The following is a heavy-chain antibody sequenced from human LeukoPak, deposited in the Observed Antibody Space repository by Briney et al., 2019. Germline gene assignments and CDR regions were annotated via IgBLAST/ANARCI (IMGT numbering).Heavy chain of an antibody. CDR3: ARGGKARGSSWYGYYYYYMDV. J-gene: IGHJ6*03. Sequence: ASVKVSFKSSGGTFSSYAISWVRQAPGQGLEWMGGIIPIFGTANYAQKFQGRVTITTAESTSTAYMELSSLRSEDTAVYYCARGGKARGSSWYGYYYYYMDVWGKGTTVTVSS. V-gene: IGHV1-69*05. CDR1: GGTFSSYA. CDR2: IIPIFGTA. D-gene: IGHD6-13*01.